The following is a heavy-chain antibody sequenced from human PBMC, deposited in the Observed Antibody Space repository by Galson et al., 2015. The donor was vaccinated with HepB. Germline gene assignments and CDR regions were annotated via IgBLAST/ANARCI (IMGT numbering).Heavy chain of an antibody. V-gene: IGHV3-30*04. D-gene: IGHD3-22*01. Sequence: SLRLSCAASGFTFSSYAMHWVRQAPGKGLEWVAVISYDGSNKYYADSVKGRFTISRDNSKNTLYLQMNSLRAEDTAVYYCARGYKDYYDSSGYYTYWGQGTLVTVSS. J-gene: IGHJ4*02. CDR1: GFTFSSYA. CDR2: ISYDGSNK. CDR3: ARGYKDYYDSSGYYTY.